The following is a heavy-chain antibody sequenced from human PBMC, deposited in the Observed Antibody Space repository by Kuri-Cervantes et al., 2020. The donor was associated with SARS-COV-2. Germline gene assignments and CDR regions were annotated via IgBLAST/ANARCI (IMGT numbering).Heavy chain of an antibody. CDR3: ARLDAVVYFGMDV. CDR2: ISAFNGNT. D-gene: IGHD5-18*01. Sequence: ASVKVSCKASGYSFTSFGITWVRQAPGKGLEWMGWISAFNGNTNYAQKFRDRVALTTDTSTSIAYMELRTLRSDDTAVYYCARLDAVVYFGMDVWGQGTTVTVSS. CDR1: GYSFTSFG. J-gene: IGHJ6*02. V-gene: IGHV1-18*01.